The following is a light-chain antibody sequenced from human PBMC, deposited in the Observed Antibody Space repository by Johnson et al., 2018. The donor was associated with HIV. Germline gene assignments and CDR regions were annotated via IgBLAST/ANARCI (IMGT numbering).Light chain of an antibody. V-gene: IGLV1-51*02. CDR2: DNH. J-gene: IGLJ1*01. Sequence: QSVLTQPPSVSAAPGQKVTISCSGSNSNIGNNYVSWYQQLPGTAPKLLIYDNHKRPSGIPDRFSGSKSGTSATLGITGLQTGDEADYYCGTWDSSLSVYVFGTGTKVTVL. CDR3: GTWDSSLSVYV. CDR1: NSNIGNNY.